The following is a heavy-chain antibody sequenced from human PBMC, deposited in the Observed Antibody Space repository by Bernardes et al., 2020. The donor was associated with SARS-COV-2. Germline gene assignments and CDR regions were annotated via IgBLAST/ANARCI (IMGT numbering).Heavy chain of an antibody. CDR1: GFTFSSYG. CDR3: ARPRGYSYNYYYYGMDV. V-gene: IGHV3-30*03. D-gene: IGHD5-18*01. CDR2: ISYDGSNK. J-gene: IGHJ6*02. Sequence: GGSLRLSCAASGFTFSSYGMHWVRQAPGKGLEWVAVISYDGSNKYYADSVKGRFTISRDNSKNTLYLQMNSLRAEDTAVYYCARPRGYSYNYYYYGMDVWGQGTTVTVSS.